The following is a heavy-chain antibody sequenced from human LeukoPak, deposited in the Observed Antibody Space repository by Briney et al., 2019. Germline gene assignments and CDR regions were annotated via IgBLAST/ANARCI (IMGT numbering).Heavy chain of an antibody. J-gene: IGHJ6*02. Sequence: SETLSLTCTVYGGSFSGYYWSWIRQPPGKGLEWIGEINHSRSTNYNPSLKSRVTISVDTSKNQFSLKLSSVTAADTAVYYCARGSRYYDFWSGYYTDYYGMDVWGQGTTVTVSS. CDR2: INHSRST. CDR1: GGSFSGYY. D-gene: IGHD3-3*01. CDR3: ARGSRYYDFWSGYYTDYYGMDV. V-gene: IGHV4-34*01.